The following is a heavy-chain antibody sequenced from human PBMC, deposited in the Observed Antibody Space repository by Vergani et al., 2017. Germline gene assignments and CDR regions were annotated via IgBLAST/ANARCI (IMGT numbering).Heavy chain of an antibody. J-gene: IGHJ4*02. D-gene: IGHD1-26*01. Sequence: QLQLQESGPGLVKPSETLSLTCTVSSGSISSSSYYWGWIRQPPGKGLEWIGSIYYSGSTYYNPSLKSRVTISVDTSKNQFSLKLSSVTAADTAVYYCARRRSYPARYYFDYWGQGTLVTVSS. V-gene: IGHV4-39*01. CDR2: IYYSGST. CDR3: ARRRSYPARYYFDY. CDR1: SGSISSSSYY.